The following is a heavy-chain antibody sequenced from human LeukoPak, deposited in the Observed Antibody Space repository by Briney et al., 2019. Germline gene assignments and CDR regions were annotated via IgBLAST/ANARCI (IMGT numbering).Heavy chain of an antibody. V-gene: IGHV4-34*01. J-gene: IGHJ3*02. CDR2: INYSGST. Sequence: SETLSLTCAVYGGSFSGYYWSWIRQPPGKGLEWIGEINYSGSTNYNPSLKSRVTISVDTSKNQFSLKLSSVTAADTAVYYCARRRWSDAFDIWGQGTMVTVSS. CDR1: GGSFSGYY. CDR3: ARRRWSDAFDI. D-gene: IGHD2-15*01.